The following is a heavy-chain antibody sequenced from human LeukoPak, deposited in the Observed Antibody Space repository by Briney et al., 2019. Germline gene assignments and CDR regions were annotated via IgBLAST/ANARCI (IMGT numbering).Heavy chain of an antibody. CDR2: INPSGGST. J-gene: IGHJ4*02. D-gene: IGHD2-21*01. CDR3: AREGEVIVTDNLFY. CDR1: GYTFTSYY. V-gene: IGHV1-46*01. Sequence: GASVKVSCKASGYTFTSYYMHWVRQAPGQGLEWMGIINPSGGSTTYAQMFQGRVTMTRDTSTCTVYMELSSLRSEDTAAYYCAREGEVIVTDNLFYRGQGTLVTVSS.